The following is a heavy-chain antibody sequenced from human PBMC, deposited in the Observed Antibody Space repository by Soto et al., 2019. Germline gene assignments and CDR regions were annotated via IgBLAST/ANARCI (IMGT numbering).Heavy chain of an antibody. J-gene: IGHJ4*02. V-gene: IGHV3-9*01. D-gene: IGHD3-10*01. CDR1: GFTFDDYA. CDR3: AKDIGRNYGRGLDY. CDR2: ISWNSGSI. Sequence: GGSLRLSCAASGFTFDDYAMHWVRQAPGKGLEWVSGISWNSGSIGYADSVKGRFTISRDNAKNSLYLQMNSLRAEDTALYYCAKDIGRNYGRGLDYWGQGTLVTVSS.